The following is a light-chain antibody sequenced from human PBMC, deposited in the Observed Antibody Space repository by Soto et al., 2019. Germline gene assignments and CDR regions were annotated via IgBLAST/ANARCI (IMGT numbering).Light chain of an antibody. J-gene: IGKJ1*01. CDR1: QSINKW. V-gene: IGKV1-5*03. CDR3: QHYASFSGT. Sequence: DIQMSQSPSTLSSVVGDRFTSTFRASQSINKWLAWYQQKPGKAPKLLIYKASTLETGVPSRFSGSGSRTEFTLTISSLQPDDFATYYCQHYASFSGTFGQGTKVDIK. CDR2: KAS.